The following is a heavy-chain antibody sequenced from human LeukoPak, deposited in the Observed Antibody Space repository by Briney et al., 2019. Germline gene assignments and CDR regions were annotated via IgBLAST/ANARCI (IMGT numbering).Heavy chain of an antibody. CDR3: ASNVDTAMGSFDY. CDR1: GYSFTSYW. V-gene: IGHV5-51*01. J-gene: IGHJ4*02. D-gene: IGHD5-18*01. Sequence: GESLKISCKGSGYSFTSYWIGWVRQMPGKGLEWMGIIYPGDSDTRYSPSFQGQVAISADKSISTAYLQWSSLKASDTAMYYCASNVDTAMGSFDYWGLGTLVTVSS. CDR2: IYPGDSDT.